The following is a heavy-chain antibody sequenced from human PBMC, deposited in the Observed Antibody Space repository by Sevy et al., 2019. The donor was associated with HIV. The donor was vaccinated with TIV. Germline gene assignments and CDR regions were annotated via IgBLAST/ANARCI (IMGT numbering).Heavy chain of an antibody. V-gene: IGHV1-18*01. CDR1: GYTCTNYH. Sequence: ASVKVSCKASGYTCTNYHITWVRQAPGQGLEWMGRITPNNGDTNYAQRLQGRVTMTTDTSTSTVYMELRSLRSDDTAVYYCARAPSGSQGPGQYFHHWGQGTLVTVSS. CDR3: ARAPSGSQGPGQYFHH. J-gene: IGHJ1*01. D-gene: IGHD1-26*01. CDR2: ITPNNGDT.